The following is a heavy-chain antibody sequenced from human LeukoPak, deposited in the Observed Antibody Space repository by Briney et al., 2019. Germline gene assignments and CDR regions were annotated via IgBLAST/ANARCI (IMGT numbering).Heavy chain of an antibody. J-gene: IGHJ3*02. D-gene: IGHD2-2*01. V-gene: IGHV3-30-3*01. CDR1: GYTFSVYD. Sequence: GGPVRLSCRASGYTFSVYDMHGVRGSPGKGGEGVAVLSWGGSNKYYAHSGKGGFTLSREISENTLYLQMHSLSDEATAVYYCARVNGYCSSPSCYAFDIWGQGTLVTVSS. CDR2: LSWGGSNK. CDR3: ARVNGYCSSPSCYAFDI.